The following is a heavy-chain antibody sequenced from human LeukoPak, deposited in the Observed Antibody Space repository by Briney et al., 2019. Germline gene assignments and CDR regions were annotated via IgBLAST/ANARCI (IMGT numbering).Heavy chain of an antibody. CDR3: ARVWELSFDY. CDR2: IYAGGST. Sequence: GGSLRLSCAASGLTVSSDHMSWVRQAPGKGLEWVSVIYAGGSTYYAHSVMGRFTISRDNFKNTVFLQMNSLRAEDTAAYYCARVWELSFDYWGQGTLVTVSS. J-gene: IGHJ4*02. D-gene: IGHD1-26*01. CDR1: GLTVSSDH. V-gene: IGHV3-53*01.